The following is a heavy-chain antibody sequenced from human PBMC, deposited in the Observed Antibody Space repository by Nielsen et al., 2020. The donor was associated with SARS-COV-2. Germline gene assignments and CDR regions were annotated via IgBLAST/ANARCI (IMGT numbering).Heavy chain of an antibody. J-gene: IGHJ4*02. CDR2: ISWNSNII. Sequence: SLKISCAASGFTFDDFGMHWVRQAPGKCLEWVSGISWNSNIIGYADSVKGRFTISRDNAKNSLYLQMNSLRADDTAIYYCAKGGGEDYYDYVWGSYRPPEYWGQGTLVTVSS. CDR3: AKGGGEDYYDYVWGSYRPPEY. CDR1: GFTFDDFG. V-gene: IGHV3-9*01. D-gene: IGHD3-16*02.